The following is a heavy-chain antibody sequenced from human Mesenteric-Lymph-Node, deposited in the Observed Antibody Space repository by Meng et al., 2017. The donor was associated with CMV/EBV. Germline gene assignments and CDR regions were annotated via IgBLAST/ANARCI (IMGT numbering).Heavy chain of an antibody. Sequence: SYTISWVRQAPGQGLEWMGRIIPILGIANYAQKFQGRVTITADKSTSTAYMELSSLRSEDTAVYYCASRFCSGGSCYSDYYYGMDVWGQGTTVTVSS. D-gene: IGHD2-15*01. CDR3: ASRFCSGGSCYSDYYYGMDV. CDR1: SYT. CDR2: IIPILGIA. J-gene: IGHJ6*02. V-gene: IGHV1-69*02.